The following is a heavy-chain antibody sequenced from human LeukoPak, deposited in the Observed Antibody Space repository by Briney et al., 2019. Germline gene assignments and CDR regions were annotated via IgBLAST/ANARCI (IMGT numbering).Heavy chain of an antibody. J-gene: IGHJ3*02. CDR1: GFTFSSYE. Sequence: PGGSLRLSCAASGFTFSSYEMNWVRQAPGKGLEWVSYISSSGSTIYYADSVKGRFTISRDNAKNSLYLQMNSLRAEDTAVYYCARDSVTAGNYYDSSAYDAFDIWGQGTMVTVSS. D-gene: IGHD3-22*01. CDR2: ISSSGSTI. V-gene: IGHV3-48*03. CDR3: ARDSVTAGNYYDSSAYDAFDI.